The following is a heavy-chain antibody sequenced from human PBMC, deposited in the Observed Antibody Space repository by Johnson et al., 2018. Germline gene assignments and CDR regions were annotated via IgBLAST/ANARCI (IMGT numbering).Heavy chain of an antibody. CDR1: GFTFSNYA. V-gene: IGHV3-23*04. D-gene: IGHD3-10*01. CDR2: ISDSGGST. CDR3: AKIGQYYCSGSNI. J-gene: IGHJ3*02. Sequence: EVRLGESGGGLVQPGGSLRLCCAASGFTFSNYAMTWVRQAPGKGLEWVSTISDSGGSTHYAGSVKGRFTIARDNSKNTLNLQLNSLRAEDTAVYYCAKIGQYYCSGSNIWGQGTMVSVSS.